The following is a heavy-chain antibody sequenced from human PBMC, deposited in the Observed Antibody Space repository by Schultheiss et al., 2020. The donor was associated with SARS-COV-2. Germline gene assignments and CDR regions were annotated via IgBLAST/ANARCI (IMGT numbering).Heavy chain of an antibody. CDR1: GDSVSSNSAA. CDR2: TYYRSKWYN. Sequence: SQTLSLTCAISGDSVSSNSAAWNWIRQSPSRGLEWLGRTYYRSKWYNDYAVSVKSRITINPDTSKNQFSLQLNSVTPEDTAVYYCARATPRFLEWLTPYNWFDPWGQGTLVTVSS. J-gene: IGHJ5*02. V-gene: IGHV6-1*01. CDR3: ARATPRFLEWLTPYNWFDP. D-gene: IGHD3-3*01.